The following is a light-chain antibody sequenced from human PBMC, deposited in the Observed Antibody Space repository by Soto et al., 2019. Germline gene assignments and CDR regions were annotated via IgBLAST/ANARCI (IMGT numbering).Light chain of an antibody. J-gene: IGKJ1*01. CDR2: GEA. CDR3: QHYNNWPSAWT. CDR1: QSVSSY. V-gene: IGKV3-15*01. Sequence: EIVLTQSPATLSLSPGERATLSCRASQSVSSYLAWYQQKPRQGQSLRIFGEATRTTGIAATFSGSGSGTEITLTIISLQSEDFEVYYCQHYNNWPSAWTFGQGTKVDIK.